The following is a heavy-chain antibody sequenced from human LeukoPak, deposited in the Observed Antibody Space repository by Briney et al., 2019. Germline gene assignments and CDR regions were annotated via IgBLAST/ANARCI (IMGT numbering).Heavy chain of an antibody. Sequence: PGGSLRLSCAASGFTFSSYSMNWVRQAPGKGLEWVSSISSSSSYIYYADSVKGRFTISRDNAKNSLYLQMNSLRAEDTALYYCAKDIGVAGTFDYWGQGTLVTVSS. CDR2: ISSSSSYI. J-gene: IGHJ4*02. D-gene: IGHD6-19*01. V-gene: IGHV3-21*04. CDR3: AKDIGVAGTFDY. CDR1: GFTFSSYS.